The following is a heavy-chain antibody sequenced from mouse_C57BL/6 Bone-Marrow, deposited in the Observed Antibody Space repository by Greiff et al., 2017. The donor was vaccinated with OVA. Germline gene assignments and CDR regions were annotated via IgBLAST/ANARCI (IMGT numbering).Heavy chain of an antibody. V-gene: IGHV2-5*01. J-gene: IGHJ1*03. Sequence: VMLVESGPGLVQPSQSLSITCTVSGFSLTSYGVHWVRQSPGKGLEWLGVIWRGGSTDYNAAFMSRLSITKDNSKSQVFFKMNSLQADDTAIYYCAKNSGLGRGYFDVWGTGTTVTVSS. CDR1: GFSLTSYG. CDR3: AKNSGLGRGYFDV. CDR2: IWRGGST. D-gene: IGHD4-1*01.